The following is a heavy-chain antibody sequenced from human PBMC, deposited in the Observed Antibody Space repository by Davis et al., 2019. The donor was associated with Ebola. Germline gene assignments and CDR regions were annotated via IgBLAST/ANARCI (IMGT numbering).Heavy chain of an antibody. D-gene: IGHD5-12*01. CDR1: GDSVSSRSAA. V-gene: IGHV6-1*01. CDR2: TYYRSKWYT. Sequence: SQTLSLTCAISGDSVSSRSAAWNWIRQSPSRGLEWLGKTYYRSKWYTDYALSVKSRIVINPDTSKNQFSLQLNSVTPDDTAVYYCARGGSGYSGFSRGSRGQNFFDPWGQGTLVTVSA. J-gene: IGHJ5*02. CDR3: ARGGSGYSGFSRGSRGQNFFDP.